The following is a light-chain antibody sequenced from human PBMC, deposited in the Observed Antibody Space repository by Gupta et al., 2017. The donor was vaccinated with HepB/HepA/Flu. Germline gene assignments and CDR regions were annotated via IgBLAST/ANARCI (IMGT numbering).Light chain of an antibody. CDR1: SSDVGGYNY. Sequence: QSALTQPPSVSGSPGPSTTISCTGTSSDVGGYNYVSWYQQHPDKAPKLMIYDVSKRPSGVSNRFSGSKSGNTASLTISGLQAEDEADYYCSSYTSSSTLIFGGGTKLTVL. V-gene: IGLV2-14*01. CDR2: DVS. CDR3: SSYTSSSTLI. J-gene: IGLJ2*01.